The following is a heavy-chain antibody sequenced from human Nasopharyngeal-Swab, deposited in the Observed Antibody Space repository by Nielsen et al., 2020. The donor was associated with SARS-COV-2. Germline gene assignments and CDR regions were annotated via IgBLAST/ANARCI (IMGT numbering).Heavy chain of an antibody. Sequence: GGSLRLSCAASGFTFDDYAMHWVRQAPGKGLEWVSGISWNSGSIGYADSVKGRFTISRDNAKNSLYLQMNSLRAEDTAVYYCARDTVLRYFDWLSGDYGMDVWGQGTTVTVSS. V-gene: IGHV3-9*01. D-gene: IGHD3-9*01. J-gene: IGHJ6*02. CDR1: GFTFDDYA. CDR3: ARDTVLRYFDWLSGDYGMDV. CDR2: ISWNSGSI.